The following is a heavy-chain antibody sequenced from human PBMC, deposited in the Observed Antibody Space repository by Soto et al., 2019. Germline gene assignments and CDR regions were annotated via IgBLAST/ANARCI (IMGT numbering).Heavy chain of an antibody. J-gene: IGHJ6*02. CDR2: IVVGSGNT. CDR1: GFTFTSSP. V-gene: IGHV1-58*01. Sequence: QMQLVQSGPEVQKPGTSVKVSCKASGFTFTSSPVPSVRQARGQRLAWLGCIVVGSGNTKYAQKLQDRVTITRDMSTSTAYMKLSSLRSEDTAVYYCAEDGMTTVTVPYYYGMYGWVQGTTVTVSS. CDR3: AEDGMTTVTVPYYYGMYG. D-gene: IGHD4-17*01.